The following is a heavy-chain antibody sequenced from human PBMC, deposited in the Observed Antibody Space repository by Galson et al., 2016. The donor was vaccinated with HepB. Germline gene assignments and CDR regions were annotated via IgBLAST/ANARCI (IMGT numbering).Heavy chain of an antibody. CDR3: ARVGVLTTVSSYFDY. V-gene: IGHV1-69*13. D-gene: IGHD4-17*01. CDR2: IIPIFGSA. J-gene: IGHJ4*02. Sequence: SVKVSCKASGGTFGSYAISWVRQAPGQGLEWMGGIIPIFGSANYAQKFQGRVTISADESTSTAYMELSSLRSDDTAVYYCARVGVLTTVSSYFDYWGQGTLGTAS. CDR1: GGTFGSYA.